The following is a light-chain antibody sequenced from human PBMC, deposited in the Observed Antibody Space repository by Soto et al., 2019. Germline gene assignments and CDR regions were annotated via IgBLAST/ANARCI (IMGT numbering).Light chain of an antibody. V-gene: IGKV3-20*01. Sequence: EIVLTQAPGRLSLSAGVGTALSCSSSQSVSSSYLAWYQQKPGQAHRLLIYGASSRATGIPDRFSGSGSGTDFTLTISRLEPEDSAVYYCQQYGSPPFSFGPGTKVDIK. CDR2: GAS. CDR3: QQYGSPPFS. J-gene: IGKJ3*01. CDR1: QSVSSSY.